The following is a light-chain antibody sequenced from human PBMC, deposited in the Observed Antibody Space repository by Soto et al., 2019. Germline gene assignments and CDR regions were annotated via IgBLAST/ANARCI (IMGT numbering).Light chain of an antibody. CDR1: SSDVGGYNS. Sequence: QSVLTQPASVSGSPGQSITISCTGTSSDVGGYNSVSWYQHHPGKAPKLMIYEVSNRPSGVSNRFSGSKSGNTASLTISGLQAEDEADYYCGSFTTSSTLVVFGGGTKLTVL. CDR2: EVS. CDR3: GSFTTSSTLVV. V-gene: IGLV2-14*01. J-gene: IGLJ2*01.